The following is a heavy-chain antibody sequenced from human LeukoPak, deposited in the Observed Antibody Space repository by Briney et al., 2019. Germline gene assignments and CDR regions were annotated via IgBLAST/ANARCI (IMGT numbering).Heavy chain of an antibody. V-gene: IGHV1-2*02. CDR3: ARVDSTSPHELDY. D-gene: IGHD6-6*01. J-gene: IGHJ4*02. CDR1: GYTFTGYY. CDR2: INPNHGDT. Sequence: ASVKVSCKASGYTFTGYYMHWVRQAPGQGLEWMGWINPNHGDTNYAQKFQGRVSMTRDTSISTAYMHLSRLRSADTAVYYCARVDSTSPHELDYWGQGTLVTVSS.